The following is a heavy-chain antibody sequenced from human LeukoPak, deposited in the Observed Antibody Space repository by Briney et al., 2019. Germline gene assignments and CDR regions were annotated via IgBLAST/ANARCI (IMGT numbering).Heavy chain of an antibody. V-gene: IGHV3-74*01. CDR2: INSDGSST. J-gene: IGHJ4*02. CDR3: ARVRVGSNRYFDY. D-gene: IGHD3-16*02. CDR1: GFTFSSYW. Sequence: GGSLRLSCAASGFTFSSYWMHWVRQAPGKGLVWVSRINSDGSSTSYADSVKGRFTISRDNAKNTLYLQMNSLRAEDTAVYYCARVRVGSNRYFDYWGQGTLVTVSS.